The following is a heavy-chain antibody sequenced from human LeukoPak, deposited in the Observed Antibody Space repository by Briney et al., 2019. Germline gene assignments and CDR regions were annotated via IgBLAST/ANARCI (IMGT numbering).Heavy chain of an antibody. CDR1: GFSLSTSGVG. CDR3: AHSRVVPAVNTWLDP. D-gene: IGHD2-2*01. V-gene: IGHV2-5*02. CDR2: IYWDDDK. Sequence: SGPTLVKPTQTLTLTCSFSGFSLSTSGVGVGWIRQPPGKALEWLALIYWDDDKRYSPSLKSRLTITKDTSKSQVVLTMTNMDPGDTATYYCAHSRVVPAVNTWLDPWGQGTLVTVSS. J-gene: IGHJ5*02.